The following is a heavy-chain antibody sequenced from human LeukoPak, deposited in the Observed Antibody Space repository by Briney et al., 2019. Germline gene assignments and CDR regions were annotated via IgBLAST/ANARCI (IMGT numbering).Heavy chain of an antibody. Sequence: GGSLRLSCSGSGFTFSSYPMHWVRHAPGKGLEYVSAISFDGGSVYYADSVKGRVTISRDNSKNTLYLQMSSLRLEDSAVYYCVKALYDSGGYYYAYWGQGTLVTVSS. V-gene: IGHV3-64D*06. D-gene: IGHD3-22*01. CDR2: ISFDGGSV. CDR3: VKALYDSGGYYYAY. CDR1: GFTFSSYP. J-gene: IGHJ4*02.